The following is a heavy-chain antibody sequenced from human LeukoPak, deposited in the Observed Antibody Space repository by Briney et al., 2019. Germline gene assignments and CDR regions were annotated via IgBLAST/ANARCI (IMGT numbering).Heavy chain of an antibody. CDR2: INTSGSS. CDR1: GGSISSYY. Sequence: PSETLSLTCTVSGGSISSYYWNWIRQPAGKGLEWIGRINTSGSSNYNPSLKSRITVSVDTSKNQFSLKLSSVTAADTAVYYCALTGYSSTWTIDYWGQGTLVTVSS. D-gene: IGHD6-13*01. J-gene: IGHJ4*02. V-gene: IGHV4-4*07. CDR3: ALTGYSSTWTIDY.